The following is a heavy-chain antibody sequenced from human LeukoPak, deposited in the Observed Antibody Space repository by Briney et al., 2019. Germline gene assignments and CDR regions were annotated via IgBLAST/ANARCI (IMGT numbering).Heavy chain of an antibody. J-gene: IGHJ4*02. V-gene: IGHV1-46*01. D-gene: IGHD6-13*01. CDR1: GYTFTSYY. Sequence: ASVKVSCKASGYTFTSYYMHWVRQAPGQGLEWMGIINPSGGSTSYAQKFQGRVTMTRDMSTSTVYMGLSSLGSEDTAVYYCARDSGSSSWFVDSSLDYFDYWGQGTLVTVSS. CDR2: INPSGGST. CDR3: ARDSGSSSWFVDSSLDYFDY.